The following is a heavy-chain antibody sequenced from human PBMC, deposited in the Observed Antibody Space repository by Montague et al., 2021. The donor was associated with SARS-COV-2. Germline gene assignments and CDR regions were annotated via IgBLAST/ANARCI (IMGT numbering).Heavy chain of an antibody. CDR3: ARRPYYYDSSGQFDP. Sequence: SETLSLTCTVSGCSISSSTYYWGWIRQPPGPGLEWIASIYYSGSTYFNPSLKSRVAISIDTSKNQFSLKLSSVTAADTAVYYCARRPYYYDSSGQFDPWGQGVLVTVSS. J-gene: IGHJ5*02. CDR1: GCSISSSTYY. V-gene: IGHV4-39*07. CDR2: IYYSGST. D-gene: IGHD3-22*01.